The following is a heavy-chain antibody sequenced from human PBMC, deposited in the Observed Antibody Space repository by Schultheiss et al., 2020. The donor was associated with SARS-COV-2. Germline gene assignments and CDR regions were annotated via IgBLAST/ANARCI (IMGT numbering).Heavy chain of an antibody. V-gene: IGHV3-23*01. Sequence: GGSLRLSCAASGFTFSSYAMSWVRQAPGKGLEWVSVISSSGGRTYYADSVKGRFTISRDNSKNTLYLQMNSLRAEDTAVYYCVRVVITTGSDAFDIWGQGTMVTVSS. CDR1: GFTFSSYA. CDR3: VRVVITTGSDAFDI. D-gene: IGHD3-22*01. J-gene: IGHJ3*02. CDR2: ISSSGGRT.